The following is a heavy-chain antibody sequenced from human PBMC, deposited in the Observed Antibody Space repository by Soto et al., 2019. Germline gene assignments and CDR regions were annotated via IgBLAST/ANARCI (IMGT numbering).Heavy chain of an antibody. CDR2: IYPGDSDT. D-gene: IGHD6-19*01. CDR1: GYSFTNYW. V-gene: IGHV5-51*01. J-gene: IGHJ3*02. CDR3: ARRYRVAMAGYDGFNI. Sequence: PGESLKISCKATGYSFTNYWIGWVRQMPGKGLEWMGTIYPGDSDTRYGPAFEGQVTISADKSITTAYLQWSSLKASDTAVYFCARRYRVAMAGYDGFNIWGKGTMVTVSS.